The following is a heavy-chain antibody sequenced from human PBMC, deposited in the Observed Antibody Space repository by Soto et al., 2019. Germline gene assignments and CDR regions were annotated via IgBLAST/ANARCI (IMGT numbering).Heavy chain of an antibody. J-gene: IGHJ5*02. Sequence: ASVKVSCKASGGTFSSYAISWVRQAPGQGLEWMGGIIPIFGTANYAQKFQGRVTITAGESTSTAYMELSSLRSEDTAVYYCASAGPYDYVWGSYPPFDPWGQGTLVTVSS. D-gene: IGHD3-16*02. V-gene: IGHV1-69*13. CDR1: GGTFSSYA. CDR2: IIPIFGTA. CDR3: ASAGPYDYVWGSYPPFDP.